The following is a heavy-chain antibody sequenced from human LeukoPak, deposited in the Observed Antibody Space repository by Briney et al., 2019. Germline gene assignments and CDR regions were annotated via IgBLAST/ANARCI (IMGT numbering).Heavy chain of an antibody. D-gene: IGHD5-12*01. CDR2: ISSSSSYI. V-gene: IGHV3-21*01. Sequence: PGGSLRLSCAASGFTFSSYSMNWVRQAPGKGLEWVSSISSSSSYIYYADSVKGRFTISRDNAKNSLYLQMNSLRAEDTAVYYCARDSAGGGYEGSDYWGQGTLVTVSS. CDR1: GFTFSSYS. CDR3: ARDSAGGGYEGSDY. J-gene: IGHJ4*02.